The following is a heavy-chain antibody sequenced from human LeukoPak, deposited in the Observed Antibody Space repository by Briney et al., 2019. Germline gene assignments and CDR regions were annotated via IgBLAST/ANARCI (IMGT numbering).Heavy chain of an antibody. D-gene: IGHD3-16*02. CDR2: MDIDGRTI. CDR1: GFTFSSYW. CDR3: ARAGSYRFDY. J-gene: IGHJ4*02. Sequence: GGSLRLSCAGCGFTFSSYWTHLVRQVPGKGLVWVSRMDIDGRTINYADSVKGRFTISRDNAKNTLYLQMNSLTVEDTAVYYCARAGSYRFDYWGQGTLVTVSS. V-gene: IGHV3-74*01.